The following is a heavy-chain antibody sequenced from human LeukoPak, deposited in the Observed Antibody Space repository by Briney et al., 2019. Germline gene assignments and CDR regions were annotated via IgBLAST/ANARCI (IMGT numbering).Heavy chain of an antibody. CDR1: GGSISSHY. J-gene: IGHJ6*03. D-gene: IGHD6-6*01. V-gene: IGHV4-59*11. Sequence: SETLSLTCTVSGGSISSHYWSWIRQPPGKGLEWIGYIYYSGSTNYNPSLKSRVTISVDTSKNQSSLKLSSVTAADTAVYYCARGGQLEYSSSAWYYYYYMDVWGKGTTVTVSS. CDR2: IYYSGST. CDR3: ARGGQLEYSSSAWYYYYYMDV.